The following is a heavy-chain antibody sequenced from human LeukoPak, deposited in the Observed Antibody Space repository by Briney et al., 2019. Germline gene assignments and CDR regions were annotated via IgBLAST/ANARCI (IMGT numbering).Heavy chain of an antibody. CDR3: ARDGEDSWNYVGPPDY. V-gene: IGHV3-13*01. Sequence: GGSLRLSCAASGFTLNWYDMHWVRQAPGEGLEWVSSIGTAGDTHYPDSVKGRFTISRENAKNSFYLQMNTLGAGDTAVYYCARDGEDSWNYVGPPDYWGQGTLVTVSS. D-gene: IGHD1-7*01. CDR1: GFTLNWYD. J-gene: IGHJ4*02. CDR2: IGTAGDT.